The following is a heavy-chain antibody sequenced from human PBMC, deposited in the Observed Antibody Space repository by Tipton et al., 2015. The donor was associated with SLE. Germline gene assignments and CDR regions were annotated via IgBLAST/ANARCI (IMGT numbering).Heavy chain of an antibody. J-gene: IGHJ4*02. CDR3: ARAELTAASRRGAFDY. CDR2: IYYSGST. V-gene: IGHV4-59*01. D-gene: IGHD6-13*01. CDR1: GGSISSYY. Sequence: TLSLTCTVSGGSISSYYWSWIRQPPGKGLEWIGYIYYSGSTNYNPSLKSRVTISLDTSKNQFSLKLSSVTAADTAVYYCARAELTAASRRGAFDYWGRGTLVTVSS.